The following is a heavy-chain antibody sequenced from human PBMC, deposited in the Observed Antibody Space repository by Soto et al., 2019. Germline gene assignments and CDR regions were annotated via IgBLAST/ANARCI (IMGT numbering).Heavy chain of an antibody. V-gene: IGHV1-69*06. D-gene: IGHD5-18*01. CDR2: IIPIMGTA. Sequence: ASVKVSCKASGGTFSSYAISWVRQAPAQGLEWMGGIIPIMGTANYAQKFQGRVTNTADKSTSTPYMELSSLRSEDTAVFSFARHIGYGYYYYYGMDVWGQGTTVTVS. CDR3: ARHIGYGYYYYYGMDV. J-gene: IGHJ6*02. CDR1: GGTFSSYA.